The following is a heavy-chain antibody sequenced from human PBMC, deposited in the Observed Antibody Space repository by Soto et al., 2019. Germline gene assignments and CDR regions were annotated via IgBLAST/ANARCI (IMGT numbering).Heavy chain of an antibody. CDR3: AKRGRATHYFYY. D-gene: IGHD1-26*01. V-gene: IGHV3-23*01. Sequence: GGSLRLSCAASGFTFSSYSMSWVRQAPGKGLEWVSGFRSSGDDGTTYYADSVKGRFTISRDNSKNTLYLQMNSLRAEDTAVYYCAKRGRATHYFYYWGQGTLVTVSS. CDR2: FRSSGDDGTT. J-gene: IGHJ4*02. CDR1: GFTFSSYS.